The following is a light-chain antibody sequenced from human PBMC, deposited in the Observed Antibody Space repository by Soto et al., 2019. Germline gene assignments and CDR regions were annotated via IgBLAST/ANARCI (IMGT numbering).Light chain of an antibody. J-gene: IGKJ1*01. CDR2: AAS. CDR3: QQYYSFPRT. CDR1: QGISSY. Sequence: VIWMTQSPSLLSASTGDRVTISXXXXQGISSYLAWYQQKPGKAPELLIYAASTLQSGVPSRFSGSGSGTDFTLTISCLQSEDFATYYCQQYYSFPRTFGQGTKVEIK. V-gene: IGKV1D-8*01.